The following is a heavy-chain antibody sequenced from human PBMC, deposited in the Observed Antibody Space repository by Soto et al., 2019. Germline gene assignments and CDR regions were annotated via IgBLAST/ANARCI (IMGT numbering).Heavy chain of an antibody. CDR3: AREKWGSGSRWLDP. Sequence: AASVKVSCKASGYTFTSYGISWVRQAPGQRLEWMGWINVGNGNTKYSQNFQGRVTINQDTSASTAYMELSSLTSEDTAVYYCAREKWGSGSRWLDPWGQGTLVTISS. V-gene: IGHV1-3*01. CDR1: GYTFTSYG. J-gene: IGHJ5*02. D-gene: IGHD6-19*01. CDR2: INVGNGNT.